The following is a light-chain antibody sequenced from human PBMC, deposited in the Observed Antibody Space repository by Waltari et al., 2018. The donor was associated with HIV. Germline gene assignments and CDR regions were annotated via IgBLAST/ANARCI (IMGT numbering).Light chain of an antibody. V-gene: IGKV1-NL1*01. CDR2: AAS. CDR1: QAIATS. J-gene: IGKJ4*01. Sequence: DIQMTQSPSSLSASVGDRVTITCRASQAIATSLAWYKQKAGTPPKLLVYAASRLESGVPSRFSGSGSGPHFTLTISSLQPEDFATYYCQQFYSLPLTFGGGTQVEI. CDR3: QQFYSLPLT.